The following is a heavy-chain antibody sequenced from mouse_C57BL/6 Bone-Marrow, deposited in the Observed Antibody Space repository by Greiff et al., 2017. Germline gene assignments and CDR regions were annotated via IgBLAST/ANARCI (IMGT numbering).Heavy chain of an antibody. Sequence: QVQLKQPGAELVKPGASVKMSCKASGYTFTSYWITWVKQRPGQGLEWIGDIYPGSGSTNYNEKFKSKATLTVDTSSSTAYMQLSSLTSEDTAVYYCTTGDYYGSSKYYYAMDYWGQGTSVTVSS. CDR2: IYPGSGST. J-gene: IGHJ4*01. CDR1: GYTFTSYW. CDR3: TTGDYYGSSKYYYAMDY. V-gene: IGHV1-55*01. D-gene: IGHD1-1*01.